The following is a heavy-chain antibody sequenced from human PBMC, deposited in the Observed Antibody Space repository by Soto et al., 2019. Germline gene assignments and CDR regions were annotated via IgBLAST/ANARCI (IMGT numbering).Heavy chain of an antibody. CDR2: ISGGGGST. V-gene: IGHV3-23*01. CDR3: AGGSPNYYYYYYGMDV. CDR1: GFTFSSYA. Sequence: PGGSLRLSCAASGFTFSSYAMSWVRQAPGKGLEWVSAISGGGGSTYYADSVKGRFTISRDNSKNTLYLQMNSLRAEDTAVYYCAGGSPNYYYYYYGMDVWGQGTTVTVSS. D-gene: IGHD3-16*01. J-gene: IGHJ6*02.